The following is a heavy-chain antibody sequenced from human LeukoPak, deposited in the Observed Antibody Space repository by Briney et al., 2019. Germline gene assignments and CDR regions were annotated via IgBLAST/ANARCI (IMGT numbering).Heavy chain of an antibody. CDR3: ARGLRGIVVVPAAVVRTKYYYYYMDV. CDR2: INHSGST. CDR1: CGSFIGYY. V-gene: IGHV4-34*01. D-gene: IGHD2-2*01. Sequence: SETLSRTWAVYCGSFIGYYWCCIRQLPAAGLEWIGEINHSGSTNYNPSLKSRVTISVDTSKNQFSLKLSSVTAADTAVYYCARGLRGIVVVPAAVVRTKYYYYYMDVWGKGTTVTISS. J-gene: IGHJ6*03.